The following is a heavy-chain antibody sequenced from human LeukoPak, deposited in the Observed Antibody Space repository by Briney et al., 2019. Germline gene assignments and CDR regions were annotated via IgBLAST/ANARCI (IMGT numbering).Heavy chain of an antibody. D-gene: IGHD2-15*01. CDR1: GFTFSSYA. V-gene: IGHV3-23*01. J-gene: IGHJ4*02. CDR3: AKDRSSSGSCYNY. Sequence: GGSLRLSCAASGFTFSSYAMSWVRQAPGKGLEWVSVISGCGGSTNYADSVKGRFTISRDNSNNTLYLQMNSLRAEDTAVYYCAKDRSSSGSCYNYWGQGTLVTVSS. CDR2: ISGCGGST.